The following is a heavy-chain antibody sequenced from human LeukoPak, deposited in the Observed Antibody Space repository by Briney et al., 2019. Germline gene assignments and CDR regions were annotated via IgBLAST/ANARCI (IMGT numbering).Heavy chain of an antibody. Sequence: ASVKVSCKASGYTFTSYDINWVRQATGQGLEWMGWMNPNSGNTGYAQKFQGRVTMTRNTSISTAYMELSSLRSEDTAVYYCVTAYSSRWFPSYFDYWGQGTLVTVSS. J-gene: IGHJ4*02. CDR1: GYTFTSYD. V-gene: IGHV1-8*01. CDR3: VTAYSSRWFPSYFDY. D-gene: IGHD6-19*01. CDR2: MNPNSGNT.